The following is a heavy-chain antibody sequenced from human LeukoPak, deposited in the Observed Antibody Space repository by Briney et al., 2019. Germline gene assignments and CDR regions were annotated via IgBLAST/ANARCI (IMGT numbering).Heavy chain of an antibody. D-gene: IGHD4-17*01. CDR3: AKFYGDYDY. J-gene: IGHJ4*02. Sequence: GRSLRLSCAVSGITFSNYAMSWVRQAPGKGLEWVSLISYDASNKYYADSVKGRFTVSRDNSKNTLYLQMNSLRAEDTAVYYCAKFYGDYDYWGQGTLVTVSS. V-gene: IGHV3-30-3*02. CDR2: ISYDASNK. CDR1: GITFSNYA.